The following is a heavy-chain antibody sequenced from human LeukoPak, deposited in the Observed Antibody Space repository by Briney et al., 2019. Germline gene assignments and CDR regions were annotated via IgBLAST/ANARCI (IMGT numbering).Heavy chain of an antibody. Sequence: ASVKVSCKASGFTFITSAIQWVRQARGQRLEWIGWIVVGSGNTNYAQKFQERVTITRDVSTSTAYLELSSLRSEDTAVYYCAAREIVGATLSDYWGQGTLVTVSS. V-gene: IGHV1-58*02. CDR3: AAREIVGATLSDY. CDR2: IVVGSGNT. J-gene: IGHJ4*02. D-gene: IGHD1-26*01. CDR1: GFTFITSA.